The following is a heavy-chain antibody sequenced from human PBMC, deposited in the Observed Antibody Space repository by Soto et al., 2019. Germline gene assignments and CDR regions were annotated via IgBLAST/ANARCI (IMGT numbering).Heavy chain of an antibody. D-gene: IGHD2-21*01. CDR2: IYYSGST. Sequence: PSETLSLTCTVSGGSISSYYWSWIRQPPGKGLEWIGYIYYSGSTYYNPSLKSRVTISVDRSKNQFSLKLSSVTAADTAVYYCARGPPLLWWSQGTLVTVSS. CDR3: ARGPPLLW. CDR1: GGSISSYY. V-gene: IGHV4-59*12. J-gene: IGHJ4*02.